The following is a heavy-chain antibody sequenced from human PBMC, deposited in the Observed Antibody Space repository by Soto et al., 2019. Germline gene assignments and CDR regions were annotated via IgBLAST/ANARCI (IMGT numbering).Heavy chain of an antibody. CDR1: GYSFTSYW. Sequence: PGESLKISCKGSGYSFTSYWIGWVRQMPGKGLEWMGIIYPGDSDTRYSPSFQGQVTISADKSISTAYLQWSSLKASDTAMYYCAMTRYCSGGSCYGSYYYYGMDVWGQGTTVTVSS. J-gene: IGHJ6*02. D-gene: IGHD2-15*01. V-gene: IGHV5-51*01. CDR3: AMTRYCSGGSCYGSYYYYGMDV. CDR2: IYPGDSDT.